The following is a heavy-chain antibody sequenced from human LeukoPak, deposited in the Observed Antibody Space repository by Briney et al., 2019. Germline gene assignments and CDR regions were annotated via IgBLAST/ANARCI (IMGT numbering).Heavy chain of an antibody. CDR2: IYYSGST. CDR1: GGSISSYY. Sequence: PSETLSLTCTVSGGSISSYYWSWIRQPPGKGLEWIGHIYYSGSTNYNPSLKSRVTISVDTSKNQFSLKLSSVTVADTAVYYCARAIYYDILTGYYIDYWGQGTLVTVSS. D-gene: IGHD3-9*01. CDR3: ARAIYYDILTGYYIDY. V-gene: IGHV4-59*01. J-gene: IGHJ4*02.